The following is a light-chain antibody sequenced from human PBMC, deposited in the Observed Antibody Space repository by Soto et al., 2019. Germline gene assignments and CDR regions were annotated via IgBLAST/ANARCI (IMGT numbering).Light chain of an antibody. Sequence: EIVLTQSPGTLSLSPGERATLSCRASQSVSSSSLTWYQQKPGQAPRLLIYGASTRATGIPDRFSGSGSGTDFSLTISRLEPEDFALYYCHQYNNWPPGTFGQGTKVDIK. V-gene: IGKV3-20*01. CDR3: HQYNNWPPGT. J-gene: IGKJ2*01. CDR1: QSVSSSS. CDR2: GAS.